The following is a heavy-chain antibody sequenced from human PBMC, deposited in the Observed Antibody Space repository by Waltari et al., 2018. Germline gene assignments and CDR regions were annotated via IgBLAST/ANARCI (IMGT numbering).Heavy chain of an antibody. V-gene: IGHV4-59*01. Sequence: QVQLQESGPGLVKPSETLSLPCPVPGGSLSSYYWSWIRQPPGKGLEWIGYIYYSGSTNYNPSLKSRVTISVDTSKNQFSLKLSSVTAADTAVYYCASFQGATIGAVDYWGQGTLVTVSS. CDR1: GGSLSSYY. CDR2: IYYSGST. CDR3: ASFQGATIGAVDY. D-gene: IGHD5-12*01. J-gene: IGHJ4*02.